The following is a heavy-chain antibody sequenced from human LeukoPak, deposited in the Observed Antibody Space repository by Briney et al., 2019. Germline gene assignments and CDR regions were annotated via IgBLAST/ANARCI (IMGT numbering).Heavy chain of an antibody. CDR3: ARDLPGFTAFDI. CDR2: IYYSGST. D-gene: IGHD2-2*01. J-gene: IGHJ3*02. CDR1: GGSISSYY. V-gene: IGHV4-39*07. Sequence: SETLSLTCTVSGGSISSYYWGWIRQPPGKGLEWIGSIYYSGSTYYNPSLKSRVTTSVDTSKNQFSLKLSSVTAADTAVYYCARDLPGFTAFDIWGQGTMVTVSS.